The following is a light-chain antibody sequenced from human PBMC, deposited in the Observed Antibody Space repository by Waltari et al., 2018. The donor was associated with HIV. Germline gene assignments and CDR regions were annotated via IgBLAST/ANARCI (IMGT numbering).Light chain of an antibody. V-gene: IGLV2-23*02. CDR2: EVS. Sequence: QSALTQPASVSGSPGQSTTISCTGPSRDVGSYNLVSWYQQHPGKAPKLMIYEVSKRPSGVSNRFSGSKSGNTASLTISGLQAEDEADYYCCSYAGSSTRWVFGGGTRLTVL. CDR1: SRDVGSYNL. J-gene: IGLJ3*02. CDR3: CSYAGSSTRWV.